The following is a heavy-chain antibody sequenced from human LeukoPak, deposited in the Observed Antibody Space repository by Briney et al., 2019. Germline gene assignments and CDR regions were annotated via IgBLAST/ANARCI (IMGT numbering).Heavy chain of an antibody. CDR1: GFTFSSYG. Sequence: GGSLRLSCAASGFTFSSYGMHWVRQAPGKGLEWVAVISYDGSNKYYADSVKGRFTISRDNSENTLYLQMNSLRAEDTAVYYCGKEGEDGAGDFDYWGQGTLVTVSS. V-gene: IGHV3-30*18. CDR2: ISYDGSNK. D-gene: IGHD4-17*01. CDR3: GKEGEDGAGDFDY. J-gene: IGHJ4*02.